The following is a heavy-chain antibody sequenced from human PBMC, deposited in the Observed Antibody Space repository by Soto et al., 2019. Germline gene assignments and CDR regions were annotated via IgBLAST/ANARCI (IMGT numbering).Heavy chain of an antibody. CDR3: ARHRYCSGGSCPALDY. D-gene: IGHD2-15*01. J-gene: IGHJ4*02. Sequence: GESLKNSCKGSGYSFTSYWIGWVRQMPGKGLEWMGIIYPGDSDTRYSPSFQGQVTISADKSISTAYLQWSSLKASDTAMYYCARHRYCSGGSCPALDYWGQGTLVTVSS. V-gene: IGHV5-51*01. CDR2: IYPGDSDT. CDR1: GYSFTSYW.